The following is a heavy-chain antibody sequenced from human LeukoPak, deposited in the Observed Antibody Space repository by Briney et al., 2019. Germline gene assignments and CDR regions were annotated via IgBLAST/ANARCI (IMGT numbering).Heavy chain of an antibody. CDR3: AKTYGAGSYFAFDY. Sequence: PGGALRLSCAASGFTFSSYAMNWVRQAPGKGLEWVSTISGRGDYTYYADSVKGRFTISRDNSKNTLYLQMNSLRDEDTAVYYCAKTYGAGSYFAFDYWGQGTLVTVSS. D-gene: IGHD3-10*01. V-gene: IGHV3-23*01. CDR1: GFTFSSYA. CDR2: ISGRGDYT. J-gene: IGHJ4*02.